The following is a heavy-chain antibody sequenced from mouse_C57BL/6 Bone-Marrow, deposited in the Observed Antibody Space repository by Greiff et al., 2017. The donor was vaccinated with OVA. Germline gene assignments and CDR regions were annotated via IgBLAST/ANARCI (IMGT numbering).Heavy chain of an antibody. Sequence: VQLQQPGAELVKPGASVKLSCKASGYTFTSYWMHWVKQRPGQGLEWIGMIHPNSGSTNYNEKFKSKATLTVDKSSSTAYMQLSSLTSEDSAVYYGAHPRYGSPYYFDYWGQGTTLTVSS. CDR3: AHPRYGSPYYFDY. D-gene: IGHD2-10*02. J-gene: IGHJ2*01. CDR2: IHPNSGST. V-gene: IGHV1-64*01. CDR1: GYTFTSYW.